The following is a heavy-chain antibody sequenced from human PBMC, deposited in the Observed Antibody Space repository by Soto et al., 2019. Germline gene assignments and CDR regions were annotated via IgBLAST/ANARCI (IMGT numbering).Heavy chain of an antibody. CDR1: GFMFSKFF. Sequence: EVQLVESGGGLVQPGGPLRLSCSVSGFMFSKFFMHWVRQSPGKGLGSVSAISANGDSTYYADSVRGRFTISRDNSKNTLYLQMNDLRPEDTAIYYCVQDPGSVIKDKFDSWGQGTPVTVSS. D-gene: IGHD3-10*01. V-gene: IGHV3-64D*08. CDR2: ISANGDST. CDR3: VQDPGSVIKDKFDS. J-gene: IGHJ4*02.